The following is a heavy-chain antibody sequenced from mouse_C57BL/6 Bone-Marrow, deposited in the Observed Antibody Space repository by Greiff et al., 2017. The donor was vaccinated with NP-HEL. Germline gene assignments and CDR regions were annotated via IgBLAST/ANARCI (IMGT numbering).Heavy chain of an antibody. Sequence: QVQLQQSGPELVKPGASVKISCKASGYAFSSSWMNWVKQRPGKGLEWIGRIYPGDGDTNYNGKFKGKATLTADKSSSTAYMQLSSLTSEDSAVYFCASSLYYGYPWFAYWGQGTLVTVSA. V-gene: IGHV1-82*01. J-gene: IGHJ3*01. CDR1: GYAFSSSW. CDR3: ASSLYYGYPWFAY. D-gene: IGHD2-2*01. CDR2: IYPGDGDT.